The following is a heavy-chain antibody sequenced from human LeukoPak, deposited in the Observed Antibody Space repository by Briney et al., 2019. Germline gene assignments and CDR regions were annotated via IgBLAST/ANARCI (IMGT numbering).Heavy chain of an antibody. V-gene: IGHV3-9*01. CDR2: ISWNSGSI. CDR1: GFTFDDYA. J-gene: IGHJ4*02. CDR3: AKALDTSNWYLFNY. D-gene: IGHD6-13*01. Sequence: GRSLRLSCAASGFTFDDYAMHWVRQAPGKGLEWVSGISWNSGSIDYADSVKGRFTISRDNAKNSLYLQMSSLRPEDTALYYCAKALDTSNWYLFNYWGQGTLVIVSS.